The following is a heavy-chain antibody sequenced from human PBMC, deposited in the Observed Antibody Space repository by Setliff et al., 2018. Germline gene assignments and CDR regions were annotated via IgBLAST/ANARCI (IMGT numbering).Heavy chain of an antibody. Sequence: SETLSLTCTVSGGSISSSSYYWGWIRQPPGKGLEWIGGINHSGGTNYNPSLKSRVTISVDTSKNQFSLKLSSVTAADTAVYYCARVAAYSSSWYNYYYGMDVWGQGTTVTVSS. J-gene: IGHJ6*02. CDR1: GGSISSSSYY. V-gene: IGHV4-39*07. CDR2: INHSGGT. D-gene: IGHD6-13*01. CDR3: ARVAAYSSSWYNYYYGMDV.